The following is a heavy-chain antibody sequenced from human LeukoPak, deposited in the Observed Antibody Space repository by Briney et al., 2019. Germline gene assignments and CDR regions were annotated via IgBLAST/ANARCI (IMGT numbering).Heavy chain of an antibody. Sequence: GGSLRLSCAGSGFTFSKSAMVWVRQAPGAGLEWVSFILGSGGTTFYAASVKGRFTVSRDNSKNTLFLRMDSLRAEDTALYYCATVFGSNGGFYENHYFDNWGQGTLVTVSS. CDR2: ILGSGGTT. D-gene: IGHD2-8*01. V-gene: IGHV3-23*01. CDR1: GFTFSKSA. J-gene: IGHJ4*02. CDR3: ATVFGSNGGFYENHYFDN.